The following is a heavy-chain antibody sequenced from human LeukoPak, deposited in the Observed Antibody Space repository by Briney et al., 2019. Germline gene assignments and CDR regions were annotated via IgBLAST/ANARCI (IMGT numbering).Heavy chain of an antibody. CDR3: AREGGGYCSGGSCYANWFDP. CDR2: IYYSGST. CDR1: GGSISSYY. V-gene: IGHV4-59*01. Sequence: PSETLSLTCTVSGGSISSYYWSWIRQPPGKGLEWIGYIYYSGSTNYNPSLKSRVTISVDTSKNQFSLKLSSVTAADTAVYYCAREGGGYCSGGSCYANWFDPWGQGTLVTVSS. J-gene: IGHJ5*02. D-gene: IGHD2-15*01.